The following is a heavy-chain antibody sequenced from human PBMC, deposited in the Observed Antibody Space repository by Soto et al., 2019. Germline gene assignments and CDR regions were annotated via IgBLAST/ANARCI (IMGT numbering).Heavy chain of an antibody. CDR2: IIPIFGTA. J-gene: IGHJ4*02. CDR3: ALLGAAAGRDHDY. V-gene: IGHV1-69*01. CDR1: GGTFSSYA. Sequence: QVQLVQSGAEVKKPGSSVKVSCKASGGTFSSYAISWVRQAPGQGLEWMGGIIPIFGTANYAQKFQGRVTISADESTSAAYRELSRLRAEDKAVYYCALLGAAAGRDHDYWGQGTLVTVSS. D-gene: IGHD6-13*01.